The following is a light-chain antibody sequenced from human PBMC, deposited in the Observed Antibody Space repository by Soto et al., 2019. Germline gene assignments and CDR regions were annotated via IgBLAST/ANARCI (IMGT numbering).Light chain of an antibody. CDR2: AAS. Sequence: DIQMTQSPSSLSASVGDRVTITCRASQSIRSYLNWYQQRPGKAPKLLIYAASSLQSGVPSRFSGSGSGTDFTLTISSLQADDFATYYCQQSYSTPSTFGQGTRVEIK. CDR3: QQSYSTPST. J-gene: IGKJ1*01. V-gene: IGKV1-39*01. CDR1: QSIRSY.